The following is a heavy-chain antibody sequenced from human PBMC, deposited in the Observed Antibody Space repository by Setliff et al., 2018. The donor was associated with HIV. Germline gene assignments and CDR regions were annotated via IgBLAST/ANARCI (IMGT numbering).Heavy chain of an antibody. CDR2: IYSSGST. D-gene: IGHD2-2*01. CDR3: ARGKIVVVPAAMRPFDY. V-gene: IGHV4-61*09. J-gene: IGHJ4*02. CDR1: GGSISSGSYY. Sequence: SETLSLTCTVSGGSISSGSYYWSWIRQPAGKGLEWIGHIYSSGSTNYNPSLKSRVTISADTSKNQFSLNLSSVTAADTGVYYCARGKIVVVPAAMRPFDYWGQGTLVTVSS.